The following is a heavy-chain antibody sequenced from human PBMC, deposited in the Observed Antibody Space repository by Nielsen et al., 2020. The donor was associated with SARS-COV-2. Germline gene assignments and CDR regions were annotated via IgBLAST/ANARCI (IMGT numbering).Heavy chain of an antibody. CDR1: GGTFSSYA. D-gene: IGHD6-6*01. J-gene: IGHJ4*02. CDR2: IIPIFGTA. V-gene: IGHV1-69*13. Sequence: SVKASCKASGGTFSSYAISWVRQAPGQGLEWMGGIIPIFGTANYAQKFQGRVTITADESTSTAYMELSSLRSEDTAVYYCARVSSLWGYSSSIAGPHYFDYWGQGTLVTVSS. CDR3: ARVSSLWGYSSSIAGPHYFDY.